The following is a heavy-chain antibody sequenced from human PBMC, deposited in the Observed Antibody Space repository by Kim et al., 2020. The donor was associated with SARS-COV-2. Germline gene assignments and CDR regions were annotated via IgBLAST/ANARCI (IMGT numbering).Heavy chain of an antibody. CDR3: ASGYSGYDYGMDV. D-gene: IGHD5-12*01. Sequence: YAASVKGRFTISRDDSKTSLYLQMNSLKTEDTAVYYCASGYSGYDYGMDVWGQGTTVTVSS. V-gene: IGHV3-72*01. J-gene: IGHJ6*02.